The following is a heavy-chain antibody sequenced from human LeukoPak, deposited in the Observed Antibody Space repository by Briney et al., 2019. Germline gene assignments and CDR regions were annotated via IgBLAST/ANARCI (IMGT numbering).Heavy chain of an antibody. CDR1: GGTFSSYA. J-gene: IGHJ6*03. CDR2: IIPIFGTA. D-gene: IGHD5-18*01. CDR3: ASPRYSYGHPNYYYMDV. V-gene: IGHV1-69*05. Sequence: SVKVSCKASGGTFSSYAIIWVRQAPGQGLEWMGGIIPIFGTANYAQKFQGRVTITTDESTSTAYMELSSLRSEDTAVYYCASPRYSYGHPNYYYMDVWGKGTTVTVSS.